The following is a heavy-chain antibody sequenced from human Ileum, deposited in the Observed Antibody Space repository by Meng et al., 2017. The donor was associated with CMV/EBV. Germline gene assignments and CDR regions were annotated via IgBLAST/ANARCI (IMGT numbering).Heavy chain of an antibody. D-gene: IGHD3-3*01. CDR3: AREQMGAWSGYFDS. CDR1: GFTFSSYW. Sequence: GGSLRLSCAASGFTFSSYWMHWVRQAPGKGLVWVSRLNYDGSSTNYADSVKGRFTISKDNFNNMVYLQMNSLGVEDTGVYYCAREQMGAWSGYFDSWGQGVLVTVSS. V-gene: IGHV3-74*01. CDR2: LNYDGSST. J-gene: IGHJ5*01.